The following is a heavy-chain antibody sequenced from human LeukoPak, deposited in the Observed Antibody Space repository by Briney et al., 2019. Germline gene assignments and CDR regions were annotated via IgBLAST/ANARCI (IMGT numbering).Heavy chain of an antibody. CDR1: GFIFDDYA. CDR3: AKIAAAGTSVPYYFDY. CDR2: ISWNSGSI. V-gene: IGHV3-9*01. J-gene: IGHJ4*02. Sequence: GGSLRLSCAASGFIFDDYAMHWVRQAPGKGLEWVSGISWNSGSIGYADSVKGRFTISRDNAKNSLYLQMNSLRAEDTALYYCAKIAAAGTSVPYYFDYWGQGTLVTVSS. D-gene: IGHD6-13*01.